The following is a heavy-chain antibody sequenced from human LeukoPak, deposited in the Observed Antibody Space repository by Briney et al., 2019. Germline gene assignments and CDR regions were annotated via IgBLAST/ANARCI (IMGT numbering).Heavy chain of an antibody. Sequence: SETLSLTCAVYGGSFSGYYWSWIRQPPGKGLEWIGEINHSGSTNYNPSLKSRVTISVDTSKNQFSLKLSSVTAADTAVYYCAISRDGYNYPNLFDYWGQGTLVTVSS. CDR2: INHSGST. D-gene: IGHD5-24*01. J-gene: IGHJ4*02. CDR1: GGSFSGYY. V-gene: IGHV4-34*01. CDR3: AISRDGYNYPNLFDY.